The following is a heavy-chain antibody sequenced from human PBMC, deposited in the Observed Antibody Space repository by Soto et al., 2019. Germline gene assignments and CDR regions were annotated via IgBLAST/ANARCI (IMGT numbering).Heavy chain of an antibody. D-gene: IGHD2-2*01. CDR2: IWYGGKKT. Sequence: PVGSLRLSCAASGFSFNDSGMHWVRQAPGKGLEWVAVIWYGGKKTNYVDSVKGRFIISRDISKNMVYLQMNSLRDEDTAVYYCARENAPPYFDYWGQGTLVTVSS. CDR3: ARENAPPYFDY. CDR1: GFSFNDSG. J-gene: IGHJ4*02. V-gene: IGHV3-33*01.